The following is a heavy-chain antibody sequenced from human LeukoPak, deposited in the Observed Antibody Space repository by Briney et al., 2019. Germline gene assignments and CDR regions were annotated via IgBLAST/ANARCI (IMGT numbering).Heavy chain of an antibody. CDR3: TRISSSPAALYYYYMDV. D-gene: IGHD6-6*01. CDR2: IRSDRYGGTS. Sequence: WIRQSPGKGLEWVGLIRSDRYGGTSEYVASVNGRFSISRDDSRNILYLEMNSLRNEDTAVYFCTRISSSPAALYYYYMDVWGKGIPVTVSS. J-gene: IGHJ6*03. V-gene: IGHV3-49*02.